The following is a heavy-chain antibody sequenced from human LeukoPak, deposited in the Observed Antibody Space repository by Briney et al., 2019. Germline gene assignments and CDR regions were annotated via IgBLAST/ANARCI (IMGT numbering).Heavy chain of an antibody. CDR3: AKARTLTTLLGS. V-gene: IGHV3-23*01. CDR1: GFTFSNYA. J-gene: IGHJ5*02. D-gene: IGHD4-17*01. Sequence: GGSLRLSCAASGFTFSNYAMSWVRQAPGKGLEWVSGITGSGHTTYYADAVRGRFTFSRDNSKNTLFLQMNSVRAEDTAVYYCAKARTLTTLLGSWGQGTLVTVSS. CDR2: ITGSGHTT.